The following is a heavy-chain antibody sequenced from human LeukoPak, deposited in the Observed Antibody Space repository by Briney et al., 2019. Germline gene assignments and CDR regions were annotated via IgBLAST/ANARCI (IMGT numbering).Heavy chain of an antibody. J-gene: IGHJ4*02. CDR3: AKGALYYDFWSGYPD. CDR2: IWYDGSNK. CDR1: GFTFSSYG. D-gene: IGHD3-3*01. V-gene: IGHV3-33*06. Sequence: PGRSLRLSCAASGFTFSSYGMHWVRQAPGKGLEWVAVIWYDGSNKYYADSVKGRFTISRDNSKNTLYLQMNSLRAEDTAVYYCAKGALYYDFWSGYPDWGQGTLVTVSS.